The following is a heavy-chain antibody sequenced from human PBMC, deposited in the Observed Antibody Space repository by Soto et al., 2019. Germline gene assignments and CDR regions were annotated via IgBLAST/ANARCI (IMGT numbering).Heavy chain of an antibody. V-gene: IGHV3-7*05. D-gene: IGHD6-19*01. J-gene: IGHJ4*02. CDR1: GFTFSSYW. Sequence: GGSLRLSCAASGFTFSSYWMSWVRQAPGKGLEWVANIKQDGSEKYYVDSVKGRFTISRDNAKNSLYLQMNSLRAEDTAVYYCARDPRRGMAVAGKNWGQGTLVTVSS. CDR2: IKQDGSEK. CDR3: ARDPRRGMAVAGKN.